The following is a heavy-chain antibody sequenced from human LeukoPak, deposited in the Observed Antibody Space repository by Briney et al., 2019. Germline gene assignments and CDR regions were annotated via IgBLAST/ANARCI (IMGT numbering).Heavy chain of an antibody. Sequence: GGSLRLPCAASEFIFNRSWMNWVRQAPGKGLEWVANMDPSGSHKRYVDSVKGRFTISKDNPGTSLYLDRYDLRAEDTAIYYCAIWTSGNYWGQGTLVTVSS. D-gene: IGHD1-1*01. V-gene: IGHV3-7*01. CDR3: AIWTSGNY. CDR1: EFIFNRSW. J-gene: IGHJ4*02. CDR2: MDPSGSHK.